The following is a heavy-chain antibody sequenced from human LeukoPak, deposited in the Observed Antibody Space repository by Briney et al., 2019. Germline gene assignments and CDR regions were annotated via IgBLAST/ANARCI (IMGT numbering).Heavy chain of an antibody. V-gene: IGHV4-59*10. Sequence: SETLSLTCAVYGGSFSGYYWSWIRQPAGKGLEWIGRIYTSGSTNYNPSLKSRVTMSVDTSKNQFSLKLSSVTAADTAVYYCARGGVATPYDYWGQGTLVTVSS. J-gene: IGHJ4*02. CDR1: GGSFSGYY. CDR3: ARGGVATPYDY. D-gene: IGHD5-12*01. CDR2: IYTSGST.